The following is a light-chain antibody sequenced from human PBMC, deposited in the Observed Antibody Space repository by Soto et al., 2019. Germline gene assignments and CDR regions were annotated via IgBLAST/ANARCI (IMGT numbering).Light chain of an antibody. CDR2: DAS. J-gene: IGKJ4*01. CDR1: QSVSSN. CDR3: QQYNSWPLT. V-gene: IGKV3D-15*01. Sequence: EIVLTQSSATLSLSPGERATLSCRASQSVSSNLAWYQQKPGQAPRLLIYDASNRATGIPARFSGSGSGTDFTLTISSLQSEDFAVYYCQQYNSWPLTFGGGTKVDI.